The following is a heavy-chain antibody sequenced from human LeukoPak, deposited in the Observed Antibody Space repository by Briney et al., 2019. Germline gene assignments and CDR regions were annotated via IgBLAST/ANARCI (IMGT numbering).Heavy chain of an antibody. V-gene: IGHV1-69*05. CDR1: GGTFSSYA. CDR3: ARGAQLLWFGELLEHYFDY. D-gene: IGHD3-10*01. J-gene: IGHJ4*02. Sequence: SVKVSCKASGGTFSSYAISWVRQAPGQGLEWMGGIIPIFGTANYAQKFQGRVTMTRDTSISTAYMELSRLRSDDTAVYYCARGAQLLWFGELLEHYFDYWGQGTLVTVSS. CDR2: IIPIFGTA.